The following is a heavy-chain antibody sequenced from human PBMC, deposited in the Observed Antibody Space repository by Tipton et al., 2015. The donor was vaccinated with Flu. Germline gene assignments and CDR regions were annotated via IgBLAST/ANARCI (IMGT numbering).Heavy chain of an antibody. CDR2: INHSGST. J-gene: IGHJ4*02. CDR1: GGSFSGYY. D-gene: IGHD6-13*01. Sequence: TLSLTCAVYGGSFSGYYWSWIRQPPGKGLEWIGEINHSGSTNYNPSLKSRVTISVDTSKNQFSLKLSSVTAADTAAYYCARGASSWYGDYFDYWGQGTLVTVSS. V-gene: IGHV4-34*01. CDR3: ARGASSWYGDYFDY.